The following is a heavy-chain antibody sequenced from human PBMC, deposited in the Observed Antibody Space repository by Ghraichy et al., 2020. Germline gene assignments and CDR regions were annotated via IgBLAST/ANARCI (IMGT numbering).Heavy chain of an antibody. J-gene: IGHJ4*02. CDR2: IWYDGSNK. D-gene: IGHD3-22*01. CDR3: ARAHHYDTSGYYHFDY. V-gene: IGHV3-33*01. Sequence: GGSLRLSCATSGFTFSSYGMHWVRQAPGKGLEWVAVIWYDGSNKYYADSVRGRFAISRDNSKNTLYLQMNSLRAEDTAVYYCARAHHYDTSGYYHFDYWGQGTLVTVSS. CDR1: GFTFSSYG.